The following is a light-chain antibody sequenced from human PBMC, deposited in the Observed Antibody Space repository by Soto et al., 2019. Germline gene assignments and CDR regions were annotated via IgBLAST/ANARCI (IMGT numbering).Light chain of an antibody. Sequence: QSALTQPASVSGSPGQSITISCTGTSSDVAGYNYVSWYQHHPGKAPKLMIYEVSNRPSGVSNRFSGSKSGNTASLTISGLQAEDEADYYCSSYASSSTPYVFGTGTKVTVL. V-gene: IGLV2-14*01. J-gene: IGLJ1*01. CDR3: SSYASSSTPYV. CDR2: EVS. CDR1: SSDVAGYNY.